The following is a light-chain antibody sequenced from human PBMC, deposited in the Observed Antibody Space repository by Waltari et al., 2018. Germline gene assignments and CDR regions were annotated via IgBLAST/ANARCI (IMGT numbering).Light chain of an antibody. V-gene: IGLV2-23*02. Sequence: QSALTQPASVSGSPGQPITISCPGTINDAGNHNLVSWYQQYPGKVPQLIIYEVNKRPSGVSHRFSGSKSRNTASLTISVLQAEDEADYYCFSYTGDTTLYVFGTGTKVTVL. CDR2: EVN. CDR3: FSYTGDTTLYV. J-gene: IGLJ1*01. CDR1: INDAGNHNL.